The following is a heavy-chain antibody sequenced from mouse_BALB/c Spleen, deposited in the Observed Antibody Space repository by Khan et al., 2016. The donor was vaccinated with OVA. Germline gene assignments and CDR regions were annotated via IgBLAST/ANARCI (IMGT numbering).Heavy chain of an antibody. CDR3: ARTARIKY. CDR2: ISYSGST. Sequence: VQLQQSGPGLVKPSQSLSLTCTVTGYSITSGYGWNWIRQFPGNKLEWMGYISYSGSTNYNPSPKSRISITRDTSKNQFFLQLNSVTTEDTATYYCARTARIKYWGQGTTLTVSS. CDR1: GYSITSGYG. V-gene: IGHV3-2*02. D-gene: IGHD1-2*01. J-gene: IGHJ2*01.